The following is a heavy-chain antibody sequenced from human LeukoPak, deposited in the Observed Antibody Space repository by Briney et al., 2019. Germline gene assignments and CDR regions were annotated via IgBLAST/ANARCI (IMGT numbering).Heavy chain of an antibody. CDR2: ISGGGDTT. Sequence: GGSLRLSCAASGFTFSNFGMSWVRQAPGRGLEWVSGISGGGDTTYYAESVKGRFTISRDNSKNTVFLQMNSLSAEDTALYYCAKTNGYYDYWGREPWSPSPQ. CDR3: AKTNGYYDY. D-gene: IGHD3-22*01. V-gene: IGHV3-23*01. J-gene: IGHJ4*02. CDR1: GFTFSNFG.